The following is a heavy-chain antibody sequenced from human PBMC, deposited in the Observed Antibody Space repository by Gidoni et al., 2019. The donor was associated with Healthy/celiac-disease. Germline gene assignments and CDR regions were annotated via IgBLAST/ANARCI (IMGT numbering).Heavy chain of an antibody. D-gene: IGHD4-17*01. J-gene: IGHJ6*02. V-gene: IGHV1-58*01. CDR3: AVPYYGDYYYYYGMDV. CDR1: GFTFTSSA. CDR2: IVVGSGNT. Sequence: QMQLVQSGPEVKKPGTSVKVSCKAYGFTFTSSAVQWVRQARGQRLGWIGWIVVGSGNTNYAQKFQERVTITRDMSTSTAFMELSSLRSEDTAVYYCAVPYYGDYYYYYGMDVWGQGTTVTVSS.